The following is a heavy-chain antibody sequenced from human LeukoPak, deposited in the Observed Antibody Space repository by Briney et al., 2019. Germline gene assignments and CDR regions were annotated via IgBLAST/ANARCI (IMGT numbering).Heavy chain of an antibody. CDR2: IYSGGST. CDR1: GFTVSSNY. J-gene: IGHJ4*02. V-gene: IGHV3-53*01. Sequence: GGSLRLSCEASGFTVSSNYMSWVRQAPGKGLEWVSVIYSGGSTYYADSVKGRFTISRDNSKNTVYLQMNSLRAEDTAVYYCATAEPPLRVLDYWGQGTLVTVSS. D-gene: IGHD5-12*01. CDR3: ATAEPPLRVLDY.